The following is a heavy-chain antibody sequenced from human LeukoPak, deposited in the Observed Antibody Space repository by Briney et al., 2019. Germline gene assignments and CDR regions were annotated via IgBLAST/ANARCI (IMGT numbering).Heavy chain of an antibody. CDR1: GFTFSSYS. J-gene: IGHJ3*02. CDR3: AKDTTNYDSNAFDI. CDR2: ISWNSGSI. Sequence: PGGSLRLSCAASGFTFSSYSMNWVRQAPGKGLEWVSGISWNSGSIGYADSVKGRFTISRDNAKNSLYLQMNSLRAEDTALYYCAKDTTNYDSNAFDIWGQGTMVTVSS. D-gene: IGHD3-22*01. V-gene: IGHV3-9*01.